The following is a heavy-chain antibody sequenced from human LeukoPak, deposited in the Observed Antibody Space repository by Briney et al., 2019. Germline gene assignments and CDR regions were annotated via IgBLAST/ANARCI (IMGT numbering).Heavy chain of an antibody. CDR2: INPNSGGT. Sequence: ASVKVSCKASGYTFSSYLVSWVRQAPGQGLEWMGRINPNSGGTNYAQKFQGRVTMTRDTSISTGYLELSRLRSDDTALYYCARGGAVLGTKYNWFDPWGQGTLVTVSS. CDR1: GYTFSSYL. D-gene: IGHD1-1*01. V-gene: IGHV1-2*06. J-gene: IGHJ5*02. CDR3: ARGGAVLGTKYNWFDP.